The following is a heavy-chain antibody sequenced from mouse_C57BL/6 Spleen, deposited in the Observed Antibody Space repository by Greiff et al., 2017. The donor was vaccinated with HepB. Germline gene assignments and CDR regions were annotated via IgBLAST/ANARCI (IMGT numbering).Heavy chain of an antibody. Sequence: EVQLQESGPGLVKPSQSLSLTCSVTGYSITSGYYWNWIRQFPGNKLEWMGYISYDGSNNYNPYLKNRISITRDTSKNQFFLKLNSVTTEDTATYYCARYAYYYGSSDYWGQGTTLTVSA. CDR3: ARYAYYYGSSDY. CDR1: GYSITSGYY. J-gene: IGHJ2*01. V-gene: IGHV3-6*01. CDR2: ISYDGSN. D-gene: IGHD1-1*01.